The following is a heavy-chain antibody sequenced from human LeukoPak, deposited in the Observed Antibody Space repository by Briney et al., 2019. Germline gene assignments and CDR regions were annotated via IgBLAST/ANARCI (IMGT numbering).Heavy chain of an antibody. V-gene: IGHV3-66*01. D-gene: IGHD3-10*01. CDR1: GFTFSTYW. CDR3: AREGSQGSGSYFGY. Sequence: PGGSLRLSCAASGFTFSTYWMHWVRQAPGKGLEWVSVIYRDGSTYYADSVKGRFTISRDNSKNTLYLQMNSLRAEDTAVYYCAREGSQGSGSYFGYWGQGTLVTVSS. J-gene: IGHJ4*02. CDR2: IYRDGST.